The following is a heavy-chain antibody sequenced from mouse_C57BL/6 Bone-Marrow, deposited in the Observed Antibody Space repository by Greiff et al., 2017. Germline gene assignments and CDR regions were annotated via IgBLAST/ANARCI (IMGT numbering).Heavy chain of an antibody. Sequence: EVQLQESGPVLVKPGASVKMSCKASGYTFTDYYMNWVKQSHGKSLEWIGVLNPYNGGTSYNQKFKGKATLTVNKSSSTAYMELRSLTSEDSAVYYCARYYNLDYWGQGTTLTVSS. CDR1: GYTFTDYY. J-gene: IGHJ2*01. CDR3: ARYYNLDY. CDR2: LNPYNGGT. D-gene: IGHD1-1*01. V-gene: IGHV1-19*01.